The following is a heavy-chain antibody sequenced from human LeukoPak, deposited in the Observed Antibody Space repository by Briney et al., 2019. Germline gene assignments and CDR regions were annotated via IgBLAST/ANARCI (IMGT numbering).Heavy chain of an antibody. CDR2: IYYSGST. J-gene: IGHJ4*02. CDR3: AATIGVGDPFDY. Sequence: SETLSLTCTVSGGSISSYYWSWIRQPPGKGLEWIGYIYYSGSTNYNPSLKSRVTISVDTSKNQFSLKLSSVTAADTAVYYCAATIGVGDPFDYWGQGTLVTVSS. V-gene: IGHV4-59*08. CDR1: GGSISSYY. D-gene: IGHD5-24*01.